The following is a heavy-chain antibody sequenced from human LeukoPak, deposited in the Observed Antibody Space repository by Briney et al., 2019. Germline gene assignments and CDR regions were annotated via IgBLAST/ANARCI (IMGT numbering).Heavy chain of an antibody. D-gene: IGHD1-26*01. CDR2: ISAYNCNT. V-gene: IGHV1-18*01. Sequence: ASVKVSCKASGYTFTSFGISWVRQAPGQGLEWMGWISAYNCNTNYAQKLQGRVTMTTDTSTSTAYMELRSLRSDDTAVYYCARENFSGSYASYFDLWGRGTLVTVSS. J-gene: IGHJ2*01. CDR3: ARENFSGSYASYFDL. CDR1: GYTFTSFG.